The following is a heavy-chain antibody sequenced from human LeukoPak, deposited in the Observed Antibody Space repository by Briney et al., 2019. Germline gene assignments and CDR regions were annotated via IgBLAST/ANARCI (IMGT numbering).Heavy chain of an antibody. J-gene: IGHJ4*02. Sequence: PGRSLRLSCAASGFTFSSYAMHWVRQAPGKGLEWVAVISYDGSNKYYADSVKGRFTISRDNSKNTLYLQMNSLRAEDTAVYYCAKSHGSGSYNHFDYWGQGTLVTVSS. CDR2: ISYDGSNK. V-gene: IGHV3-30*04. CDR3: AKSHGSGSYNHFDY. CDR1: GFTFSSYA. D-gene: IGHD3-10*01.